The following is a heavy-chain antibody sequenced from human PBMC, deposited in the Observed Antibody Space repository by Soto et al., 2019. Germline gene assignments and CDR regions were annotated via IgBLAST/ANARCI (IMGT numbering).Heavy chain of an antibody. J-gene: IGHJ3*02. CDR1: GFTVSSNY. CDR2: IYSGGST. CDR3: ARGQQWLALLNAFDI. D-gene: IGHD6-19*01. V-gene: IGHV3-53*04. Sequence: EVQLVESGGGLVQPGGSLRLSCAASGFTVSSNYMSWVRQAPGKGLEWVSVIYSGGSTYYADSVKGRFTISRHNSKNTLYLQMTSLRAEDTAVYYCARGQQWLALLNAFDIWGQGTMVTVSS.